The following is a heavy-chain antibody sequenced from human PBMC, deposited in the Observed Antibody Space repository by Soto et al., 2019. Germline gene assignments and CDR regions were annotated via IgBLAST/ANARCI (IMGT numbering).Heavy chain of an antibody. CDR2: ITGNGGAT. Sequence: EVQLLESGGGLVQPGGSLRLSCAASGFTFSNYAMTWVRQAPGKGLEYVSSITGNGGATVYADSVKGRFTISRDNSKNPLYLQLNSLRAEDTAIYFCAKDPNGDYVGAFDSWGQGSLVTVSS. CDR3: AKDPNGDYVGAFDS. D-gene: IGHD4-17*01. V-gene: IGHV3-23*01. CDR1: GFTFSNYA. J-gene: IGHJ4*02.